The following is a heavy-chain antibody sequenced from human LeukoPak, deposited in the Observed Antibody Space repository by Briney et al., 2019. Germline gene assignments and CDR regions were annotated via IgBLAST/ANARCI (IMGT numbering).Heavy chain of an antibody. V-gene: IGHV1-18*01. CDR1: GYTFTSYG. Sequence: ASVKVSCKASGYTFTSYGISWLRQAPGQGLEWMGWISAYNGNTNYAQKLQGRVTMTTDTSTSTAYMELRSLRSDDTAVYYCASGCSGGSCYDAFDIWGQGTMVTVSS. CDR3: ASGCSGGSCYDAFDI. CDR2: ISAYNGNT. J-gene: IGHJ3*02. D-gene: IGHD2-15*01.